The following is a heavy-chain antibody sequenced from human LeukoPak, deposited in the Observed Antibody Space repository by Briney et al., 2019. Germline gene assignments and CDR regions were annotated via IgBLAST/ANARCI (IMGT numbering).Heavy chain of an antibody. CDR1: GYTFSSYD. J-gene: IGHJ3*02. D-gene: IGHD4-23*01. CDR2: INPNSGGT. Sequence: GESLKISCKASGYTFSSYDINWVRQATGQGLEWVGWINPNSGGTNYAQKFQGRVTMTRDTSISTAYMELSRLRSDDTAVYYCARCDYGGNDAFDIWGQGTMVTVSS. V-gene: IGHV1-2*02. CDR3: ARCDYGGNDAFDI.